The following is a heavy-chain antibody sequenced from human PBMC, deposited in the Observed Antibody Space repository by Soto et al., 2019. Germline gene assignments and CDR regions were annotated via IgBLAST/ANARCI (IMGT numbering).Heavy chain of an antibody. J-gene: IGHJ6*02. CDR1: GGSISSGGYS. Sequence: SETLSLTCAVSGGSISSGGYSWSWIRQPPGKGLEWIGYIYHSGSTYYNPSLKSRVTISVDTSKNQFSLKLSSVTAADTAVYYCARGWYSSGWDYYYYGMDVWGQGTTVTVSS. D-gene: IGHD6-19*01. CDR2: IYHSGST. V-gene: IGHV4-30-2*01. CDR3: ARGWYSSGWDYYYYGMDV.